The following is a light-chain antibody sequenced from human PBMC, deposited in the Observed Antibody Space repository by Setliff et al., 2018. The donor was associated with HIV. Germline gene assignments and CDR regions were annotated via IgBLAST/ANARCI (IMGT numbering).Light chain of an antibody. Sequence: QSALAQPASVSGSPGQSIAISCTGTSSDVGGYNLVSWYQLPPGKAPQLIIYEVTKRPSGVSSRFSGSKSGNTAALTISGLRAEDEGDYYCCSYARGTTYVFGTGTKVTVL. V-gene: IGLV2-23*02. J-gene: IGLJ1*01. CDR2: EVT. CDR3: CSYARGTTYV. CDR1: SSDVGGYNL.